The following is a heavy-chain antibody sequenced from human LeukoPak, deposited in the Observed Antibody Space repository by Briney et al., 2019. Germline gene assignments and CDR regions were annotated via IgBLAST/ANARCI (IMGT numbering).Heavy chain of an antibody. V-gene: IGHV5-51*01. CDR3: ARWGGYCSGGSCYPLYYFDS. CDR2: IHPPDSDT. D-gene: IGHD2-15*01. CDR1: GYSFTSYW. Sequence: GESLKISCKGSGYSFTSYWIGWVRQMPGKGLEWTGIIHPPDSDTRYSPSFQGQVTISADKSISTAYLQWNSLKASDTAMYYCARWGGYCSGGSCYPLYYFDSWGQGTLVTVSS. J-gene: IGHJ4*02.